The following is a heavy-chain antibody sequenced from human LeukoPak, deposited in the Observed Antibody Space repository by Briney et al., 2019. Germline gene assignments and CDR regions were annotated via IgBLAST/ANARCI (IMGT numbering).Heavy chain of an antibody. J-gene: IGHJ6*04. D-gene: IGHD3-22*01. CDR3: ARGPVYYDSSGYLDV. Sequence: QSGGSLRLSCAASGFTFSSYGVHWVRQAPGKGLEWVAVISYDGSNKYYADSVKGRFTISRDNSKNTLYLQMNSLRAEDTAVYYCARGPVYYDSSGYLDVWGKGTTVTVSS. V-gene: IGHV3-30*03. CDR1: GFTFSSYG. CDR2: ISYDGSNK.